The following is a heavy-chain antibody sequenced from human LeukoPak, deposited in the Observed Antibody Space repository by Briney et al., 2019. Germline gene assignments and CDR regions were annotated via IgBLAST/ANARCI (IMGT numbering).Heavy chain of an antibody. Sequence: PGGSLRLSCATSEFTFDGYTMHWVRQAPGKGLEWLSLITWDGGNSYYADSVKGRFTISRDNRKKSLHLQMNSLRTEDTALYYCAKLAVAGTIQDYWGRGTLVTVSS. V-gene: IGHV3-43*01. CDR3: AKLAVAGTIQDY. J-gene: IGHJ4*02. CDR1: EFTFDGYT. D-gene: IGHD6-19*01. CDR2: ITWDGGNS.